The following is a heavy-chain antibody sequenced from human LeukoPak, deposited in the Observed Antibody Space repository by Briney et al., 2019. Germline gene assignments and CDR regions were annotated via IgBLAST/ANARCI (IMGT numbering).Heavy chain of an antibody. J-gene: IGHJ5*02. V-gene: IGHV4-59*01. CDR3: ARDSLYYYDSSGLSGGFDP. D-gene: IGHD3-22*01. CDR1: GGSISSYY. CDR2: IYYSGST. Sequence: PETLSLTCTVSGGSISSYYWSWIRQPPGKGLEWIGYIYYSGSTNYNPSLKSRVTISVDTSKNQFSLKLSSVTAADTAVYYCARDSLYYYDSSGLSGGFDPWGQGTLVTVSS.